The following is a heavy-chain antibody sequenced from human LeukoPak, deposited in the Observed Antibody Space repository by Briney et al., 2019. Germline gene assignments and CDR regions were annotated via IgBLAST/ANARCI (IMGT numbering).Heavy chain of an antibody. Sequence: GGSLRLSCAASGFTFSSYSMNWVRQAPGKGLEWVSSISSSSSYIYYADSVKGRFTISRDNAKNSLYPQMNSLRAEDTAVYYCARVRGARRQDAFDIWGQGTMVTVSS. J-gene: IGHJ3*02. CDR1: GFTFSSYS. CDR2: ISSSSSYI. CDR3: ARVRGARRQDAFDI. V-gene: IGHV3-21*01.